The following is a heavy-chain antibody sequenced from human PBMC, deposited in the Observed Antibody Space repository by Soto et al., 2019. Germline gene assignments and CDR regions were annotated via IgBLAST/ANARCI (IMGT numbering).Heavy chain of an antibody. Sequence: PSETLSLTCTVSGGSISSYYWNWIRQAPEKGLEWIGNIYYTGSTNYNPSLKSRVTISVDTSKNQFSLKLSSVTAADTAVYYCARGYLVATGTGWFDPWGQGTLVTVSS. J-gene: IGHJ5*02. CDR3: ARGYLVATGTGWFDP. CDR2: IYYTGST. D-gene: IGHD6-13*01. CDR1: GGSISSYY. V-gene: IGHV4-59*01.